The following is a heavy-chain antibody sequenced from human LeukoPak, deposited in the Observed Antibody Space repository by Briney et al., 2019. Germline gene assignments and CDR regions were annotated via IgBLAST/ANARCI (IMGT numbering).Heavy chain of an antibody. V-gene: IGHV4-31*03. CDR2: INYSGRT. D-gene: IGHD3-22*01. Sequence: PSETLSLTSTVSGASISSGNYYWRWIRQPPGKGLEWIAYINYSGRTYYSPSLKSRVTISVDTSQNQFSLKLSSVTAADTAVYYCSRSSGGSHWFDPWGQGTLVTVSS. J-gene: IGHJ5*02. CDR3: SRSSGGSHWFDP. CDR1: GASISSGNYY.